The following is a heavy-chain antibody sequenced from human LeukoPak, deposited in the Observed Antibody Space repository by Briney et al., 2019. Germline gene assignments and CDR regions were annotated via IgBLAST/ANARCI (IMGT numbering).Heavy chain of an antibody. D-gene: IGHD5-24*01. J-gene: IGHJ4*02. CDR1: GGSISSSSYY. CDR3: ARGPRRLQDYFNF. V-gene: IGHV4-39*07. Sequence: PSETLSLTCTVSGGSISSSSYYWGWIRQPPGKGLEWVGSIYYSGSAYYNPSLKSRVTISVDTSENQFSLKLNSVTAADTAVYYCARGPRRLQDYFNFWGQGTLVTVSS. CDR2: IYYSGSA.